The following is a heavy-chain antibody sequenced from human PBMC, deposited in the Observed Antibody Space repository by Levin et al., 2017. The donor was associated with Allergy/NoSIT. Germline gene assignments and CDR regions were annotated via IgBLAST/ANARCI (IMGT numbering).Heavy chain of an antibody. CDR1: GGSISTYH. D-gene: IGHD5-12*01. J-gene: IGHJ6*02. CDR3: ARDRAIVTTNAIYDYGMDV. CDR2: IYDSSGST. V-gene: IGHV4-59*01. Sequence: RTSETLSLTCTVSGGSISTYHWSWIRQPPGKGLEWIGYIYDSSGSTNYNPSLKSRVTISVDTSKNQFSLKLSSVTAADTAVYYCARDRAIVTTNAIYDYGMDVWGQGTTVTVSS.